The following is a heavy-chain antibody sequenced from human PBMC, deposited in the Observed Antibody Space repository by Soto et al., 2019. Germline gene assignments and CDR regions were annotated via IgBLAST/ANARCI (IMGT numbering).Heavy chain of an antibody. CDR1: GYSFTSYW. Sequence: PGESLKISCKGSGYSFTSYWIGWVRQMPGKGLEWMGIIYPGDSDTRYSPSFQGQVTISADKSISTAYLQWSSLKASDTAMYYCARHFMGLRIYHDAFDIWGQGTMVTVS. D-gene: IGHD4-17*01. CDR3: ARHFMGLRIYHDAFDI. J-gene: IGHJ3*02. V-gene: IGHV5-51*01. CDR2: IYPGDSDT.